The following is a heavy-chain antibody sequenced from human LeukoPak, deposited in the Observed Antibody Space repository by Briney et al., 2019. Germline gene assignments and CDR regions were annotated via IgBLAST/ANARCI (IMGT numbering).Heavy chain of an antibody. V-gene: IGHV4-59*01. J-gene: IGHJ4*02. CDR2: IYYSGST. CDR1: GFTFSDSY. CDR3: ARDSGYSYGYGY. D-gene: IGHD5-18*01. Sequence: GSLRLSCAASGFTFSDSYMSWIRQPPGKGLEWIGYIYYSGSTNYNPSLKSRVTISVDTSKNQFSLKLSSVTAADTAVYYCARDSGYSYGYGYWGQGTLVTVSS.